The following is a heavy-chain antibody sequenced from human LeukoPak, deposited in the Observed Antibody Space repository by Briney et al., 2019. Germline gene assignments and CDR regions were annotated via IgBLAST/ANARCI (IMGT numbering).Heavy chain of an antibody. V-gene: IGHV1-2*02. CDR1: GYTFTGYY. CDR2: INPNNGGT. Sequence: GASVKVSCKASGYTFTGYYLHWVRQAPGQGLEWMGWINPNNGGTDYSQKFQDRVTMTRDTSISTAYMELSGPRSDDTAVFYCVREDYARIGAFDIWGRGTMVTVSS. J-gene: IGHJ3*02. CDR3: VREDYARIGAFDI. D-gene: IGHD4-17*01.